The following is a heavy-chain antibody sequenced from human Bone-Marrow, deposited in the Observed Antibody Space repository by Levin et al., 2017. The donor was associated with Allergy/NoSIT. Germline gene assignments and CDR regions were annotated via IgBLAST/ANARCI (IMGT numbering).Heavy chain of an antibody. Sequence: PGGSLRLSCAASGFTFSSYAMSWVRQAPGKGLEWVSAISGSGGSTYYADSVKGRFTISRDNSKNTLYLQMNSLRAKDTAVYYCAKKPRMITFGGTYYFDYWGQGTLVTVSS. D-gene: IGHD3-16*01. V-gene: IGHV3-23*01. J-gene: IGHJ4*02. CDR2: ISGSGGST. CDR3: AKKPRMITFGGTYYFDY. CDR1: GFTFSSYA.